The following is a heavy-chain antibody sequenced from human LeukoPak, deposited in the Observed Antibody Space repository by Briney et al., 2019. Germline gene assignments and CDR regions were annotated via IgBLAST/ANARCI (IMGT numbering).Heavy chain of an antibody. J-gene: IGHJ4*02. D-gene: IGHD5-12*01. CDR3: ARWSGYDYYFDY. V-gene: IGHV3-30*04. Sequence: GRSLRLSCAASGVTFSSYAMHWVRQAPGKGLEWVAVISYDGSNKYYADSVKGRFTISRDNSKNTLYLQMNSLRAEDTAVYYCARWSGYDYYFDYWGQGTLVTVSS. CDR1: GVTFSSYA. CDR2: ISYDGSNK.